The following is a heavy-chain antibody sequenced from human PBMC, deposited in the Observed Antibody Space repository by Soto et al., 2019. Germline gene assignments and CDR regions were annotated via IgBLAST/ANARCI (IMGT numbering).Heavy chain of an antibody. J-gene: IGHJ5*02. CDR3: AREKTYYDILTGYYWFDP. Sequence: PSETLSLTCEVYGGSFSGYYWSWIRQPPGKGLEWIGEINHSGSTNYNPSLKSRVSVSADTSKNQFSLKLSSVTAADTAVYYCAREKTYYDILTGYYWFDPWGQGTLVTVS. CDR2: INHSGST. D-gene: IGHD3-9*01. V-gene: IGHV4-34*01. CDR1: GGSFSGYY.